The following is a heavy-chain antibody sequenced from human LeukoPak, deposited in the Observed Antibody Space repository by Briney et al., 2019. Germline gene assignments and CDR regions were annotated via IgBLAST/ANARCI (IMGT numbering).Heavy chain of an antibody. J-gene: IGHJ4*02. CDR2: IIPIFGTA. CDR1: GGTFSSYA. CDR3: ARSRYSSGWRPFDY. D-gene: IGHD6-19*01. Sequence: SVKVSCKASGGTFSSYAISWVRQAPGQGLEWMGRIIPIFGTANYAQKFQGRVTMTRDTSISTAYMELSRLRSDDTAVYYCARSRYSSGWRPFDYWGQGTLVTVSS. V-gene: IGHV1-69*05.